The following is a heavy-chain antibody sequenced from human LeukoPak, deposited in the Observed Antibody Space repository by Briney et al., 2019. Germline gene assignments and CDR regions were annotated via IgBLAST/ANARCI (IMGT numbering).Heavy chain of an antibody. CDR2: INPSGGST. CDR3: ARDPYDILTGYYRANWFDP. D-gene: IGHD3-9*01. CDR1: GYIFTSYY. Sequence: ASVKVSCKASGYIFTSYYMYWVRQAPGQGLEWMGIINPSGGSTSYAQKFQGRVTITADKSTSTAYMELSSLRSEDTAVYYCARDPYDILTGYYRANWFDPWGQGTLVTVSS. V-gene: IGHV1-46*01. J-gene: IGHJ5*02.